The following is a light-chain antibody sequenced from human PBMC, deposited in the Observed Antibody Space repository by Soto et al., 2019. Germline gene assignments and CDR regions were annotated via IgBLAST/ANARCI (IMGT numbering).Light chain of an antibody. CDR1: QGINNY. Sequence: DIPMTQSPSSLSASVGDRVTITCRASQGINNYFAWYQQKAGKVPKLLIYAASTLQLGVPSRFSGSGSGTDFTLTISSLRPEDVGTYYCQHYSNAPFTIGPGTKVDIK. CDR3: QHYSNAPFT. J-gene: IGKJ3*01. CDR2: AAS. V-gene: IGKV1-27*01.